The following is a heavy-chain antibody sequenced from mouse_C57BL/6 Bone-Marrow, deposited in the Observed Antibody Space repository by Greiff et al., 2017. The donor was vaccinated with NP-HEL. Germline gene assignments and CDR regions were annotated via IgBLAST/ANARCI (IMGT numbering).Heavy chain of an antibody. CDR1: GFSLTSYG. V-gene: IGHV2-6*01. J-gene: IGHJ4*01. CDR2: IWGVGST. Sequence: VQLQQSGPGLVAPSQSLSITCTVSGFSLTSYGVDWVRQSPGKGLEWLGVIWGVGSTNYNSALKSRLSISKDNSKSQVFLKMNSLQTDDTAMYYCASGPRRHGAMDYWGQGTSVTVSS. CDR3: ASGPRRHGAMDY.